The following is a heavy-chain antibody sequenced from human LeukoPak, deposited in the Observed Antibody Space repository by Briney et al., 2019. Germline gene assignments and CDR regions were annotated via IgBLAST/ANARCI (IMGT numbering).Heavy chain of an antibody. CDR1: GFTVSSNY. CDR3: ARDLLEAVAGTVYYYYMDV. CDR2: IYSGGST. J-gene: IGHJ6*03. Sequence: GGSLRLSCAASGFTVSSNYMSWVRQAPGKGLEWVSVIYSGGSTYYADSVKGRFTISRENSKNTVYLQMNSLRAEDTAVYYCARDLLEAVAGTVYYYYMDVWGKGTTVTVSS. V-gene: IGHV3-53*01. D-gene: IGHD6-19*01.